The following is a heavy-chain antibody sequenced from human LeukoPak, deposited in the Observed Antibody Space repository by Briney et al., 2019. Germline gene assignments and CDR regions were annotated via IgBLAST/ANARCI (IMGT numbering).Heavy chain of an antibody. V-gene: IGHV3-53*05. CDR1: GFTVSSNY. CDR2: IYSGGNT. D-gene: IGHD2-15*01. CDR3: AKGSGRYCSGGSCYWFYYYYMDV. Sequence: GGSLRLSCAASGFTVSSNYMSWVRQAPGKGLEWVSVIYSGGNTYYADSVKGRFTISRDNSKNTLYLQMNSLRAEDTAVYYCAKGSGRYCSGGSCYWFYYYYMDVWGKGTTVTVSS. J-gene: IGHJ6*03.